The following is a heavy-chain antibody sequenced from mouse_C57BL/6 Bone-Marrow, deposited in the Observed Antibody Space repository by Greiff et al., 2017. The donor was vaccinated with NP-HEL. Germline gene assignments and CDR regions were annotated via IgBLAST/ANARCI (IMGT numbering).Heavy chain of an antibody. CDR3: ASSIYYYGSSLYAMDD. V-gene: IGHV1-19*01. D-gene: IGHD1-1*01. J-gene: IGHJ4*01. Sequence: VQLQQSGPVLVKPGASVKMSCKASGYTFTDYSMNWVKQSHGKSLEWIGVINPYNGGTSYNQKFKGKATLTVDKSSSTVYMELNSLTSEDSAVYYCASSIYYYGSSLYAMDDWGKGTSVTVAT. CDR2: INPYNGGT. CDR1: GYTFTDYS.